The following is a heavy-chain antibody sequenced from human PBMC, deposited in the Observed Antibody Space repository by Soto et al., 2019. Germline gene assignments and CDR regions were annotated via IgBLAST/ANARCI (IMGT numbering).Heavy chain of an antibody. CDR1: GGSISSSSYY. V-gene: IGHV4-39*01. CDR2: IYYSGST. D-gene: IGHD2-8*01. Sequence: SETLSLTCTVSGGSISSSSYYWGWIRQPPGKGLEWIGSIYYSGSTYYNPSLKSRVTISVDTSKNQFSLKLSSVTAADTAVYYCARLIPLLCTNGVCYYNWFDPWGQGTLVTVSS. CDR3: ARLIPLLCTNGVCYYNWFDP. J-gene: IGHJ5*02.